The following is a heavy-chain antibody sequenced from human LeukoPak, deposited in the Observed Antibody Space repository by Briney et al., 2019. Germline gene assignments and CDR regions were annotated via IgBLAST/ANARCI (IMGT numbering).Heavy chain of an antibody. Sequence: PRESLKISCEVYGYSFTTYWLGWVRQMPGKGLEWMGTFNPGDSDTRYGPSFQGQVTISVDKSISTAYLQWSSLKASDTAMYYCARHVSSSRVAFDIWGQGTMVTVSS. CDR2: FNPGDSDT. D-gene: IGHD6-13*01. V-gene: IGHV5-51*01. CDR1: GYSFTTYW. J-gene: IGHJ3*02. CDR3: ARHVSSSRVAFDI.